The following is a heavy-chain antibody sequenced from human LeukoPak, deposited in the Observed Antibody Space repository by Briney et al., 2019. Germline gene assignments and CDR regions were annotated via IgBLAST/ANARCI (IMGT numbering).Heavy chain of an antibody. V-gene: IGHV3-21*01. CDR2: ISSSSSYM. Sequence: GGSLRVSCAASGFTFSDYSMNWVRQAPGKGLEWASSISSSSSYMKYAESVRGRFTISRDNAKNSLYLHMSSLRAEDTAVYYCARLAGAGSSGFDYWGQGTLVTVSS. J-gene: IGHJ4*02. D-gene: IGHD1-26*01. CDR1: GFTFSDYS. CDR3: ARLAGAGSSGFDY.